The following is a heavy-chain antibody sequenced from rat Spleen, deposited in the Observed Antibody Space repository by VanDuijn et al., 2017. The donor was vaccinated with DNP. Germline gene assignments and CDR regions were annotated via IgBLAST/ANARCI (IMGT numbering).Heavy chain of an antibody. V-gene: IGHV5-7*01. CDR2: ISYDGSDT. D-gene: IGHD1-12*01. Sequence: EVQLVESGGGLVQPGRSLKLSCAVSGITFSDHNMAWVRQAPKKSLEWVATISYDGSDTYYRDSMKGRFTISRDNAKSTLYLQMDSLRSEETATYYCTRHRTIMPYYYAMDAWSQGASVTVSS. J-gene: IGHJ4*01. CDR1: GITFSDHN. CDR3: TRHRTIMPYYYAMDA.